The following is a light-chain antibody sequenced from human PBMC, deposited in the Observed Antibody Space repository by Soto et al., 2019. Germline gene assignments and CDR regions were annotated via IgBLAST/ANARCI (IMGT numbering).Light chain of an antibody. Sequence: EIVLTQSPGTLSLSPGERATLSCRASQSVSSSYLAWYQQKPGQAPRLLIYGASSRATGIPDRFSGSGSGTDFTLTISRLEPEDFAVYYCQQHGRSQIPFGQATRLEIK. J-gene: IGKJ5*01. CDR2: GAS. CDR1: QSVSSSY. CDR3: QQHGRSQIP. V-gene: IGKV3-20*01.